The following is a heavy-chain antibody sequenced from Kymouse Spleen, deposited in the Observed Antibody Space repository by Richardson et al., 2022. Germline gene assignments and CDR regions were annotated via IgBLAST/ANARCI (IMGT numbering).Heavy chain of an antibody. CDR1: GFTFSSYA. CDR3: AKDLEYSSSYYYYYYGMDV. V-gene: IGHV3-23*04. CDR2: ISGSGGST. D-gene: IGHD6-6*01. J-gene: IGHJ6*02. Sequence: EVQLVESGGGLVQPGGSLRLSCAASGFTFSSYAMSWVRQAPGKGLEWVSAISGSGGSTYYADSVKGRFTISRDNSKNTLYLQMNSLRAEDTAVYYCAKDLEYSSSYYYYYYGMDVWGQGTTVTVSS.